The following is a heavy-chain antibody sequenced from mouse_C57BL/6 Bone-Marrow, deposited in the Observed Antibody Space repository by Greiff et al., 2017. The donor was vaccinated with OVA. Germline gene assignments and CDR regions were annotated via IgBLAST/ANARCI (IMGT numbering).Heavy chain of an antibody. V-gene: IGHV14-2*01. CDR2: IDPEDGET. CDR3: ARGTTSYAMDY. J-gene: IGHJ4*01. D-gene: IGHD1-1*01. Sequence: EVQLQQSGAELVKPGASVKLSCTASGFNIKDYYMHWVKQRTEQGLEWIGRIDPEDGETKYASKFQGKATITADTSSNTAYLQLSSLTSEDTAVYYCARGTTSYAMDYWGQGTSVTVSS. CDR1: GFNIKDYY.